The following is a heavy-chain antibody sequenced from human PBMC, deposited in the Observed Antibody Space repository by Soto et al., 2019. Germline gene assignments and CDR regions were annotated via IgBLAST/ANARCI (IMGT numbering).Heavy chain of an antibody. J-gene: IGHJ4*02. CDR1: GFTFSDYY. Sequence: GGSLRLSCAASGFTFSDYYMSWIRQAPGKGLEWVSYISSSGSTIYYADSVKGRFTIYRDNAKNSLYLQMNSLRAEDTAVYYCARGGEASEDYGEPLDYWGQGTLVTVSS. D-gene: IGHD4-17*01. V-gene: IGHV3-11*01. CDR2: ISSSGSTI. CDR3: ARGGEASEDYGEPLDY.